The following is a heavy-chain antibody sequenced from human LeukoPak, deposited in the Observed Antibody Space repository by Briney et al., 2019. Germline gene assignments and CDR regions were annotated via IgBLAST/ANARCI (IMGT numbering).Heavy chain of an antibody. D-gene: IGHD4-17*01. CDR2: IYHSGST. V-gene: IGHV4-38-2*01. Sequence: SETLSLTCAVSGYSISSGYYWGWIRQPRGKGLEWIGSIYHSGSTYYNPSLKSRVTISVDTSKNQFSLKLSSVTAADTAVYYCARTGAIYGDQPLDYWGQGTLVTVSS. CDR3: ARTGAIYGDQPLDY. CDR1: GYSISSGYY. J-gene: IGHJ4*02.